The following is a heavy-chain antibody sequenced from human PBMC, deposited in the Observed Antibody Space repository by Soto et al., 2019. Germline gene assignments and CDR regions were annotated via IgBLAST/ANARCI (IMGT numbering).Heavy chain of an antibody. CDR1: GYTFTGYY. Sequence: VKVSCKASGYTFTGYYMHWVRQAPGQGHEWMGWINPNSGGTNYAQKFQGWVTMTRDTSISTAYMELSRLRSDDTAVYYCARDRQYSSSWYYYYYGMDVWGQGTTVNVSS. CDR2: INPNSGGT. J-gene: IGHJ6*02. CDR3: ARDRQYSSSWYYYYYGMDV. D-gene: IGHD6-13*01. V-gene: IGHV1-2*04.